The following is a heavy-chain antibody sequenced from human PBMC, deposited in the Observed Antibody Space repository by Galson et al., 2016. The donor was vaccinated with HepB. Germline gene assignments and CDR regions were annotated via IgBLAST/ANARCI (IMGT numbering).Heavy chain of an antibody. J-gene: IGHJ4*02. D-gene: IGHD3-16*01. CDR1: GFSVNNNY. CDR2: IYGGGTT. V-gene: IGHV3-53*01. CDR3: ASHGGSPSGLLGATEGLDY. Sequence: LRLSCAASGFSVNNNYMTWVRQAPGKGLEWVSVIYGGGTTYFADSVKGRFTMSRDTSKNTLYLQMNSLRAEDTAVYYCASHGGSPSGLLGATEGLDYLGLGTLVTVSS.